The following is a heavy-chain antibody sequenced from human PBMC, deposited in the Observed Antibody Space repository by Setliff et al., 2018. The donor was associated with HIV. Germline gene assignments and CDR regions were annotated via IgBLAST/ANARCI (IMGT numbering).Heavy chain of an antibody. Sequence: ASVKVSCKASGYTFSNYDINWVRQATGQGLECMGWMNSKSCNSGHAQKFQGRITMTRNTSITTAYMELISLKSEDTAVYYCARGRYSSGLSDYWGQGTLVPAPQ. CDR3: ARGRYSSGLSDY. CDR2: MNSKSCNS. D-gene: IGHD6-19*01. V-gene: IGHV1-8*02. CDR1: GYTFSNYD. J-gene: IGHJ4*02.